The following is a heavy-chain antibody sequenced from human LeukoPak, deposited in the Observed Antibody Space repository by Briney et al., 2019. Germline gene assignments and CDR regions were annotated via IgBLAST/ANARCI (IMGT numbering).Heavy chain of an antibody. Sequence: GGSLRLSCAGSGFTFRSYAMSWVRQSPVKGLEWVSAISDSGDGTYYADSVKARFTISRDNSKNTVYLEMSSLRAEDTAVYYCAKDLVYGSGSFDYWGQGTLVTVSS. V-gene: IGHV3-23*01. J-gene: IGHJ4*02. CDR1: GFTFRSYA. D-gene: IGHD3-10*01. CDR3: AKDLVYGSGSFDY. CDR2: ISDSGDGT.